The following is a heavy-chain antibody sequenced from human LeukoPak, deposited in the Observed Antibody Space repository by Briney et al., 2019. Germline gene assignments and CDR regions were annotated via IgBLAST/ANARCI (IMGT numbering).Heavy chain of an antibody. V-gene: IGHV3-30*18. CDR2: ISYDGSNK. D-gene: IGHD3-10*01. CDR1: GFTFSSYG. CDR3: AKGAPNYYGSKFDP. J-gene: IGHJ5*02. Sequence: GGSLRLSCAASGFTFSSYGMHWVRQAPGKGLEWVAVISYDGSNKYYADSVKGRFTISRDNSKNTLYLEMNSLRVEDTALYYCAKGAPNYYGSKFDPWGQGTLVTVSS.